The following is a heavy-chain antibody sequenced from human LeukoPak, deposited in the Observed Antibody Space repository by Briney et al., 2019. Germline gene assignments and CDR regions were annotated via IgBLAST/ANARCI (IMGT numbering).Heavy chain of an antibody. CDR3: AKRAVTSAGPGNYFDY. Sequence: PGGSLRLSCAASGFTFSSYEMNWVRQAPGKGLEWVSAITDGGGSTYYADSVKGRFTISRDNSRNTLFLQMNSLRAEDTAVYYCAKRAVTSAGPGNYFDYWGQGILVTVSS. J-gene: IGHJ4*02. CDR2: ITDGGGST. CDR1: GFTFSSYE. D-gene: IGHD3-10*01. V-gene: IGHV3-23*01.